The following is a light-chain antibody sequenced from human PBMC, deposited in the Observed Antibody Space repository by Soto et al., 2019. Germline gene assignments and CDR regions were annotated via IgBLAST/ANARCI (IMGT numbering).Light chain of an antibody. Sequence: VLTQPASVSGSPGQSITISCTGTSSDVGGYNYVSWYQQHPGKAPKLMIYDVSNRPSGVSNRFSGSKSGNTASPTISGLQAEDEADYYCSSYTSSSTSYVFGTGTKVTVL. CDR3: SSYTSSSTSYV. V-gene: IGLV2-14*01. CDR1: SSDVGGYNY. CDR2: DVS. J-gene: IGLJ1*01.